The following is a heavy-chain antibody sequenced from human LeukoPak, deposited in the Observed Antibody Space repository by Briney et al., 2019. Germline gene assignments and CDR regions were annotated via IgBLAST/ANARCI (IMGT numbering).Heavy chain of an antibody. J-gene: IGHJ6*02. V-gene: IGHV4-4*07. D-gene: IGHD3-10*01. CDR1: GGSISSYY. CDR2: IYTSGST. Sequence: SETLSLTCTVSGGSISSYYWSWIRQPAGKGLEWIGRIYTSGSTNYNPSLKSRVTMSVDTSKNQFSLKLSSVTAADTAVYYCASGAFYGSGSSHSSGMDGWGQGTRSPSP. CDR3: ASGAFYGSGSSHSSGMDG.